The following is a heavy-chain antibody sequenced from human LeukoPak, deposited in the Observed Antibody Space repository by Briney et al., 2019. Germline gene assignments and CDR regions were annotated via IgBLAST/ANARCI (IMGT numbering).Heavy chain of an antibody. V-gene: IGHV4-34*01. J-gene: IGHJ6*02. CDR3: ARGGYCSSTSCYRSYDYGMDV. D-gene: IGHD2-2*02. CDR2: INHSGST. Sequence: PSETLSLTCAVYGGSFSGYYWSWIRQPPGKGLEWIGEINHSGSTNYNPSLKSRVTISVDTSKNQFSLKLSSVTAADTAVYYCARGGYCSSTSCYRSYDYGMDVWGQGTTVTVSS. CDR1: GGSFSGYY.